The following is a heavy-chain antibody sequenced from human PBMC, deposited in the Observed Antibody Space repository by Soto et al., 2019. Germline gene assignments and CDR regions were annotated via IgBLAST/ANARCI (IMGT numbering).Heavy chain of an antibody. CDR1: GYTLNTYG. D-gene: IGHD5-18*01. CDR2: ISAYNGNT. V-gene: IGHV1-18*04. CDR3: ARDRTGSSYYFY. Sequence: GASVKVSCKASGYTLNTYGISWLRQAPGQGLEWMGWISAYNGNTDYAQNLQGRVTMTTDTSTNTAYMELRSLRSDDTAVYYCARDRTGSSYYFYWGQGTLVTVSS. J-gene: IGHJ4*02.